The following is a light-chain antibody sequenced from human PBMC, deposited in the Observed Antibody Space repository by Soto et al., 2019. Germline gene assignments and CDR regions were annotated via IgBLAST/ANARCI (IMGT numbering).Light chain of an antibody. Sequence: DIQVTQSPSSLSASVGDRVTITCRSSQTISNYLNWYQQKPGKAPKLLIYAASSLQSGVPSRFSGGGSGTDFTLTITSLQPEDFATYYCQQSYTTPPTFGGGTKVDIK. V-gene: IGKV1-39*01. CDR2: AAS. J-gene: IGKJ4*01. CDR3: QQSYTTPPT. CDR1: QTISNY.